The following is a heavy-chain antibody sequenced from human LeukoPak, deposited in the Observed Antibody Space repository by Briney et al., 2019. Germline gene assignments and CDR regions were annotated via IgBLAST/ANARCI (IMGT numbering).Heavy chain of an antibody. Sequence: GGSLRLSCVASGLTFNSHSMSWVRQAPGMGLEWVSVVSTNGDVTFYADSVKGRLTISRDNSKNTLFLQMNSLRAEDTAVYYCAKLSLSGRSQSADYWGQGTLVTVSS. D-gene: IGHD3-10*01. CDR3: AKLSLSGRSQSADY. CDR1: GLTFNSHS. V-gene: IGHV3-23*01. CDR2: VSTNGDVT. J-gene: IGHJ4*02.